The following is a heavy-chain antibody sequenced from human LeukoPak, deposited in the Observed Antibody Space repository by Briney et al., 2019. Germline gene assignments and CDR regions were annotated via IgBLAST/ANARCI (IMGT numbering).Heavy chain of an antibody. D-gene: IGHD3-10*01. CDR2: ISSGGETI. CDR1: GFTFSSYG. Sequence: GGSLRLSCAASGFTFSSYGMNWVRQAPGKGLEWVSYISSGGETIYYAVSVNGRFTIYRDNAKNSLYLQMNSLRGEDTAVYYCARDARSVRGVIPYFDYWGQGTLVTVSS. V-gene: IGHV3-48*03. J-gene: IGHJ4*02. CDR3: ARDARSVRGVIPYFDY.